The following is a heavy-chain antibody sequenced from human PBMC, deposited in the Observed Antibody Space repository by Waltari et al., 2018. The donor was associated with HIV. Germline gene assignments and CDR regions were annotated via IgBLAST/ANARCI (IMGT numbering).Heavy chain of an antibody. CDR2: IKEDGSEK. CDR3: ARSRSDAFDI. V-gene: IGHV3-7*01. Sequence: EVQLVESGGGLVQPGGSLRLSGEATGSTLSSDWMTWVRQAPGKGLEWVANIKEDGSEKWYVDSVKGRFNISRDNAKNSVYLQMNSLRAEDTAVYYCARSRSDAFDIWGQGTMVTVSS. CDR1: GSTLSSDW. J-gene: IGHJ3*02.